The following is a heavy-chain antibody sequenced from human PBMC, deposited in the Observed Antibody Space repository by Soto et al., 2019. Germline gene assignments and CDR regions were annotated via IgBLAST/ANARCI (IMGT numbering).Heavy chain of an antibody. CDR2: IYYSGST. J-gene: IGHJ6*02. CDR3: ARSDTAMGGAGMDV. D-gene: IGHD5-18*01. Sequence: PSETLSLTCTVSGGSISSGGYYWSWIRQHPGKGLEWIGYIYYSGSTYYNPSLKSRVTISVDTSKNQFSLKLSSVTAADTAVYYCARSDTAMGGAGMDVWGQGTTVTVSS. CDR1: GGSISSGGYY. V-gene: IGHV4-31*03.